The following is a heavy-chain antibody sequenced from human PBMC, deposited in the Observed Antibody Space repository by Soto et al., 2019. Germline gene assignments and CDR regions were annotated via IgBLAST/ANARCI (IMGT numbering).Heavy chain of an antibody. CDR3: AREMTTVTLTWYFDL. J-gene: IGHJ2*01. CDR2: IYYSGST. D-gene: IGHD4-17*01. V-gene: IGHV4-31*03. CDR1: GGSISSGGYY. Sequence: QVQLQESGPGLVKPSQTLSLTCTVSGGSISSGGYYWSWIRQHLGKGLEWIGYIYYSGSTYYNPSLKSRVTISVDTSKNQFSLKLSSVTAADTAVYYCAREMTTVTLTWYFDLWGRGTLVTVSS.